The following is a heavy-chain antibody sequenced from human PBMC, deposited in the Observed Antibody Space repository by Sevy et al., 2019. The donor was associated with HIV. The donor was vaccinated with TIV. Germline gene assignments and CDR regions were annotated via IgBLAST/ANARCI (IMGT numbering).Heavy chain of an antibody. D-gene: IGHD3-22*01. Sequence: GGSLRLSCAASGFTFSSYEMNWVRQAPGKGLEWVSYISSSGSTIYYADSVKGRFTISRDNAKNSLYLQMNSLRAEDTAVYYCARGITMIVVVITLVWSGAFYILGQGTRGTVSS. J-gene: IGHJ3*02. CDR1: GFTFSSYE. CDR2: ISSSGSTI. CDR3: ARGITMIVVVITLVWSGAFYI. V-gene: IGHV3-48*03.